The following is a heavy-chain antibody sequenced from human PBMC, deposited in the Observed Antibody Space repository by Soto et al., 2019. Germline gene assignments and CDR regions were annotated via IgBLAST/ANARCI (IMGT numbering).Heavy chain of an antibody. CDR1: GFKFSDYW. D-gene: IGHD3-16*02. CDR3: ARDGLLFSGPYRPSRFDY. V-gene: IGHV3-7*03. J-gene: IGHJ4*02. Sequence: GGSLRLSCAASGFKFSDYWMSWVRQAPGKGLEWVGNIKHDTSEAHYADSVKGRFTITRDNIKNFLFLQMNGLRSDDTASYYCARDGLLFSGPYRPSRFDYWGLGTLVTVS. CDR2: IKHDTSEA.